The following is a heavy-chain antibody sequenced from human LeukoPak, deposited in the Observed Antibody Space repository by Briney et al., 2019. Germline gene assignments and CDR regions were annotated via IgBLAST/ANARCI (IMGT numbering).Heavy chain of an antibody. CDR3: AKDLEAYYDILTGYPSYDY. D-gene: IGHD3-9*01. CDR1: GFTVSSNY. V-gene: IGHV3-66*01. J-gene: IGHJ4*02. Sequence: GGSLRLSCAASGFTVSSNYMSWVRQAPGKGLEWVSVIYSGGSTYYADSVKGRFTISRDNSKNTLYLQMNSLRAEDTAVYYCAKDLEAYYDILTGYPSYDYWGQGTLVTVSS. CDR2: IYSGGST.